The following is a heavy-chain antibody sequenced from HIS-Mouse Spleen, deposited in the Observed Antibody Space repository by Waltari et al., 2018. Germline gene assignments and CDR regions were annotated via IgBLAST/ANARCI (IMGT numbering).Heavy chain of an antibody. CDR3: ARGLVAAGIFDY. CDR1: GGPISSYY. J-gene: IGHJ4*02. V-gene: IGHV4-59*01. CDR2: IYYSGST. D-gene: IGHD1-26*01. Sequence: QVQLQESGPGLVKPSETLSLTCTVSGGPISSYYWSWIRQPPGKGLEWIGYIYYSGSTNYNPSHKERITISVDTSKNQFSLKLISVTAADTAVYYCARGLVAAGIFDYWGQGTLVTVSS.